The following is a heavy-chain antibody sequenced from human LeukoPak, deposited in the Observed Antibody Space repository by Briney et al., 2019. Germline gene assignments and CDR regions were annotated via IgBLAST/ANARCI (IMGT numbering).Heavy chain of an antibody. Sequence: PSETLSLTCTVSGGSISSGGYYWSWIRQHPGKGLEWIGYIYYSGSTYYNPSLKSRVTISVDTSKNQFSLKLSSVTAADTAVYYCARWGSSSNFNWFDPWGQGTLVTVSS. J-gene: IGHJ5*02. CDR1: GGSISSGGYY. V-gene: IGHV4-31*03. CDR3: ARWGSSSNFNWFDP. CDR2: IYYSGST. D-gene: IGHD3-16*01.